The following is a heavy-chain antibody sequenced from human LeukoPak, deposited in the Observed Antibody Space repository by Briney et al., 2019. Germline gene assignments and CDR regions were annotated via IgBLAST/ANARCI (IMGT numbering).Heavy chain of an antibody. D-gene: IGHD2-2*01. CDR3: AIGDIVVVPAAKDYYYYMDV. CDR2: IIPIFGTA. CDR1: GGTFSSYA. J-gene: IGHJ6*03. V-gene: IGHV1-69*05. Sequence: GASVKVSCKASGGTFSSYAISWVRQAPGQGLEWVGGIIPIFGTANYAQKFQGRVTITTDESTSTAYMELSSLRSEDTAVYYCAIGDIVVVPAAKDYYYYMDVWGKGTTVTVSS.